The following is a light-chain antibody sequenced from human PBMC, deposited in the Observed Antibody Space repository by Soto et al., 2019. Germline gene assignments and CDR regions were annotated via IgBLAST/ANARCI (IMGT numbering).Light chain of an antibody. Sequence: DIQLTQSPSSLSAFVGDRVTITCRASESISSSLHWYQQKPGKAPNLLIYSASSLQSGVPSRFSGRRSGTDFTLTISSLQPEDFAIYFCQQSYSTAITLGQGTRLEIK. CDR1: ESISSS. V-gene: IGKV1-39*01. CDR2: SAS. J-gene: IGKJ5*01. CDR3: QQSYSTAIT.